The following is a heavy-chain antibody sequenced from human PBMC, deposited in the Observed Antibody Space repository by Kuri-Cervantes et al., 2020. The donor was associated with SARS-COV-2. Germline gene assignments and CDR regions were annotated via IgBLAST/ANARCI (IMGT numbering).Heavy chain of an antibody. V-gene: IGHV4-4*07. J-gene: IGHJ4*02. Sequence: GSLRLSCTVSGGSISSYYWSWIRQPAGKGLEWIGRIYTSGSTNYNPSLKSRVTISVDTSKNQFSLKLSSVTAADTAVYYCARDNYDFWSGASLPGYWGQGTLVTVSS. CDR1: GGSISSYY. CDR2: IYTSGST. CDR3: ARDNYDFWSGASLPGY. D-gene: IGHD3-3*01.